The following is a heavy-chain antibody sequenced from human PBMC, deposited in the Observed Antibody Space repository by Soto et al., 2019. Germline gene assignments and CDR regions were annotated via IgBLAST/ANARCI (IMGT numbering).Heavy chain of an antibody. Sequence: EVHLVESGGGLVQPGRSLRLSCAASGFTFDDYAMHWVRQAPGKGLEWVSSISWNSDDIDYADSVRGRFTISRDNAKNSVYLQMNSLRAEDMALYYCAKDRGAYSSSSYYYYMDVWGKGTTVTVSS. V-gene: IGHV3-9*03. CDR1: GFTFDDYA. CDR3: AKDRGAYSSSSYYYYMDV. D-gene: IGHD6-13*01. CDR2: ISWNSDDI. J-gene: IGHJ6*03.